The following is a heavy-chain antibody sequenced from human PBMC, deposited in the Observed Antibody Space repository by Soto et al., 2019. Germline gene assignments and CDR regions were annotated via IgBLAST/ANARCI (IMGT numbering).Heavy chain of an antibody. V-gene: IGHV4-39*01. CDR2: IYYSGST. CDR3: ASLVCSGGSCYSPYYYYMDV. J-gene: IGHJ6*03. D-gene: IGHD2-15*01. Sequence: SETLSLTCTVSGGSISSSSYYWGWIRQPPGKGLEWIGSIYYSGSTYYNPSLKSRVTISVDTSKNQFSLKLSSVTAADTAVYYCASLVCSGGSCYSPYYYYMDVWGKGTTVTGLL. CDR1: GGSISSSSYY.